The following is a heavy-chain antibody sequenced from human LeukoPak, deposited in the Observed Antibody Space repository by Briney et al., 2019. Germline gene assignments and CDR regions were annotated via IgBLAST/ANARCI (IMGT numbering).Heavy chain of an antibody. CDR2: ISSSSSYI. V-gene: IGHV3-21*01. Sequence: GGSLRLSCAATGFTFSSFSMNWVRQAPGKGLEWVSSISSSSSYIYYADSVKGRFTISRDNAKNSLYLQMNSLRAEDTAVYFCARDLTYCGGHCYPYYFDYWGQGTLVTVSS. CDR1: GFTFSSFS. J-gene: IGHJ4*02. D-gene: IGHD2-21*01. CDR3: ARDLTYCGGHCYPYYFDY.